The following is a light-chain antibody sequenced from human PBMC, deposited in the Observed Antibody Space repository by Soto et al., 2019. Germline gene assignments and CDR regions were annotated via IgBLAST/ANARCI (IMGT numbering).Light chain of an antibody. V-gene: IGKV3-20*01. CDR2: GAS. J-gene: IGKJ5*01. Sequence: EIVLTQSPGTLSLSPGERATLSCRASQSVSSSYLAWYQQKPGQAPRLLIYGASSRATGIPERFSGSGSGTDFTLTISRLEPEDFAVYYCQQYGSSPITFVQVTRLEIK. CDR1: QSVSSSY. CDR3: QQYGSSPIT.